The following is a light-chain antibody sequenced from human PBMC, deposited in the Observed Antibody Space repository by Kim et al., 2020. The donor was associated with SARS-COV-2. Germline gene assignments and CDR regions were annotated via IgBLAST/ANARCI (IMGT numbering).Light chain of an antibody. V-gene: IGKV4-1*01. CDR1: QSVFYGSNNKNY. CDR2: WAS. CDR3: QQYYSTPRT. J-gene: IGKJ1*01. Sequence: DIVLTQSPHSLPVSLGERATINCKSSQSVFYGSNNKNYLAWYQHKPGQPPKLLLYWASTRESGVPDRFSGSGSGTDFTPTISSLQAEDVAVYYCQQYYSTPRTFGQGTKVDIK.